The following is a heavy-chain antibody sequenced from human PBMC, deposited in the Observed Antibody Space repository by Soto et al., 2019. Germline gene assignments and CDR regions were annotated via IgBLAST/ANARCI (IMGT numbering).Heavy chain of an antibody. CDR2: ISGSGGST. D-gene: IGHD3-10*01. V-gene: IGHV3-23*01. Sequence: PGGSLRLSCTASGFTFSSYAMSWVRQAPGKGLEWVSAISGSGGSTYYADSVKGRFTISRDNSKNTLYLQMNSLRAEDTAVYYCAKVGAMVRGVIDYWGQGTLVTVSS. J-gene: IGHJ4*02. CDR1: GFTFSSYA. CDR3: AKVGAMVRGVIDY.